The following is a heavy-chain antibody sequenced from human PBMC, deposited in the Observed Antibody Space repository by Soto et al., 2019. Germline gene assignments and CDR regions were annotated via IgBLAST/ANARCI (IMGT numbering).Heavy chain of an antibody. CDR2: ISGDSRYT. Sequence: GGSLRLSCAASEFTVSAYYMAWIRQAPGKGLDWIAYISGDSRYTNYADSVKGRFTISRDNAKNSLYLQMNSLTVEDTAVYFCATGQQVRMADIWGQGTMVTVSS. CDR3: ATGQQVRMADI. D-gene: IGHD6-13*01. J-gene: IGHJ3*02. V-gene: IGHV3-11*03. CDR1: EFTVSAYY.